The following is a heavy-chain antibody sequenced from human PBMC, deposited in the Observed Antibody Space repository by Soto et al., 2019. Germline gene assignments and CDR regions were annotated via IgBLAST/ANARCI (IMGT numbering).Heavy chain of an antibody. D-gene: IGHD3-22*01. V-gene: IGHV5-51*01. CDR2: IYPGDSDT. CDR1: GYSFTSYW. Sequence: PGESLKISCKGSGYSFTSYWIGWVRQMPGKGLEWMGIIYPGDSDTRYSPSFQGQVTISADKSISAAYLQWSSLKASDTAMYHWARHYYDSSGYLPSHFDYWGQGTLVTVSS. CDR3: ARHYYDSSGYLPSHFDY. J-gene: IGHJ4*02.